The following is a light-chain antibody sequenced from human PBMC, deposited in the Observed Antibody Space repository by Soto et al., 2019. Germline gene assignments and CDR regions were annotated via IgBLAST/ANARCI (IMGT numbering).Light chain of an antibody. Sequence: QSVLTQPASVSGSPGQSITISCTGTSSDVGGYNYVSWYQQHPGKAPKFMIYDVSNRPSGVSNRSSGSKSGNTASLTISGLQAEDEADYYCSSYTTSNTRQIVFGTGTRSPS. CDR1: SSDVGGYNY. V-gene: IGLV2-14*01. CDR2: DVS. J-gene: IGLJ1*01. CDR3: SSYTTSNTRQIV.